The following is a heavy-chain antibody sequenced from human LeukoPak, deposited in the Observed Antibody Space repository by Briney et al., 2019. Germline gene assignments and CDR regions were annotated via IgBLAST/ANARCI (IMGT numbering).Heavy chain of an antibody. CDR1: GFTFSSYA. CDR2: ISGSGYST. V-gene: IGHV3-23*01. D-gene: IGHD6-13*01. CDR3: AKATYSSSWNLYFDY. Sequence: GGSLRLSCAASGFTFSSYAMSWVRQAPGKGLEWVSTISGSGYSTYYADSVEGRFTISRDNSKNTLFLQMNSLRAEDTAVYYCAKATYSSSWNLYFDYWGQGTLVTVSS. J-gene: IGHJ4*02.